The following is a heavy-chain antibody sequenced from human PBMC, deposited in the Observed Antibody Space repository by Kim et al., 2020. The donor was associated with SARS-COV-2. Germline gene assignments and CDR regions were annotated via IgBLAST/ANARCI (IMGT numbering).Heavy chain of an antibody. CDR2: ST. Sequence: STSYASSVKGRFTISRDNAKKTLYLQMNSLRAEDTAVYYCARGNYHGMDVWGQGTTVTVSS. CDR3: ARGNYHGMDV. V-gene: IGHV3-74*01. J-gene: IGHJ6*02.